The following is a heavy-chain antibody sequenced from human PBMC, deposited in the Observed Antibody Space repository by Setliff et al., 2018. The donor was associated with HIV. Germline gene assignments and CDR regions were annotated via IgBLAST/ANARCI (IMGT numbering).Heavy chain of an antibody. CDR1: GFTLSSYG. CDR3: AKDLAANIYDFSALYYVPYPVGS. J-gene: IGHJ5*02. CDR2: IRYDGSNK. Sequence: LRLSCAASGFTLSSYGMHWVRQAPGKGLEWVAFIRYDGSNKYYADSVKGRFTISRDNSKNTVDLQMNSLTVEDTAVYYCAKDLAANIYDFSALYYVPYPVGSWGQGTLVTVSS. D-gene: IGHD3-16*01. V-gene: IGHV3-30*02.